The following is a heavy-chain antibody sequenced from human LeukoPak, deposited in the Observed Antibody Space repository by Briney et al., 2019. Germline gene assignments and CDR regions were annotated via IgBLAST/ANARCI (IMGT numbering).Heavy chain of an antibody. CDR2: ISAYNGNT. CDR3: ARGESGFSDY. V-gene: IGHV1-18*04. Sequence: ASVKVSCKASGYTFTGYYMHWVRQAPGQGLEWMGWISAYNGNTNYAQKLQGRVTMTTDTSTSTAYMELRSLRSDDTAVYYCARGESGFSDYWGQGTLVTVSS. D-gene: IGHD3-10*01. CDR1: GYTFTGYY. J-gene: IGHJ4*02.